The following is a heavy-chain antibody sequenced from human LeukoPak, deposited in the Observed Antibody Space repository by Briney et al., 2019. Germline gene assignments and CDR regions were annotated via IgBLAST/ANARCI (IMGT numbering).Heavy chain of an antibody. D-gene: IGHD6-13*01. CDR1: GFNFNSYY. Sequence: GGSLGLSCAASGFNFNSYYMQWVRQPPGKGLEWVTVIRYDGSEKYYVDSVEGRFTTSRDNSKNTLYLQMNSLRAEDTAVYYCATSVTGYSSPFYYWGQGTLLTVS. CDR3: ATSVTGYSSPFYY. V-gene: IGHV3-30*02. J-gene: IGHJ4*02. CDR2: IRYDGSEK.